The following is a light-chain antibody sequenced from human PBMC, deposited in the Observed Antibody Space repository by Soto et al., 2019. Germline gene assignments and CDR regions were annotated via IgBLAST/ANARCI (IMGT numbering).Light chain of an antibody. V-gene: IGKV3-15*01. CDR3: QQYVHWPPGT. J-gene: IGKJ1*01. CDR2: DTS. CDR1: QSVSSS. Sequence: EIVVTQSPATLSVSPGERVTLSCRASQSVSSSLAWYQQRPGQAPRLHIYDTSTRAAGIAARFSGSGSGTEFTLTISSLQSEDFAVYYCQQYVHWPPGTFGQGTKVDIK.